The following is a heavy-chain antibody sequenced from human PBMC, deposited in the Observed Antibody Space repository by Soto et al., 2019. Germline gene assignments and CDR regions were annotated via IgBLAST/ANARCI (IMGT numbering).Heavy chain of an antibody. D-gene: IGHD2-15*01. V-gene: IGHV3-33*01. J-gene: IGHJ4*02. Sequence: QVQLVESGGGVVQPGRSLRLSCAASGFTFSIYGMHWVRQAPGKGLEWVAIISYDGSNQYYAASVKGRFTISRDNSKNTLYLQMNSLRAEDTAVYYCARGTPTDYLGQGTLVTVSS. CDR1: GFTFSIYG. CDR3: ARGTPTDY. CDR2: ISYDGSNQ.